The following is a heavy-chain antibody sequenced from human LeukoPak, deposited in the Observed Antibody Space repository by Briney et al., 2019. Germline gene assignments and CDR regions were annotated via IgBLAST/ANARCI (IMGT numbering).Heavy chain of an antibody. D-gene: IGHD1-26*01. V-gene: IGHV4-59*01. Sequence: SETLSLTCTVSGGSISSYYWSWIRQPPGKGLEWIGYIYYSGSTNYNPSLKSRVTISVDTSKNQFSLKLGSVTAADTAVYYCARAQWELAAFDIWGQGTMVTVSS. J-gene: IGHJ3*02. CDR2: IYYSGST. CDR1: GGSISSYY. CDR3: ARAQWELAAFDI.